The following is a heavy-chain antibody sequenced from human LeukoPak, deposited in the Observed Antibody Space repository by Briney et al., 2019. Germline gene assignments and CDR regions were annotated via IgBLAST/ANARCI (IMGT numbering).Heavy chain of an antibody. Sequence: SVKVSCKASVGTFSSYAISWVRQAPGQGLEWMGGIIPIFGTANYAQKFQGRVTITADESTSTAYMELSSLRSEDTAVYYCARDRAAYGLCYYWGQGTLVTVSS. CDR2: IIPIFGTA. V-gene: IGHV1-69*13. J-gene: IGHJ4*02. CDR3: ARDRAAYGLCYY. D-gene: IGHD2-2*01. CDR1: VGTFSSYA.